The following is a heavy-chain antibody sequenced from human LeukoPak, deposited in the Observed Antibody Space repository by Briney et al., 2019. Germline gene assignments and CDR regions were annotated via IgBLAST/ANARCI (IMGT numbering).Heavy chain of an antibody. D-gene: IGHD6-19*01. V-gene: IGHV3-23*01. Sequence: GGTLRLSCAASGFTFSSYGMSWVRQAPGKGLEWVSGISGSGGRTYYADFVKGRFTISRDNSKNTLFLQMNSLRAEDTAVYYCAKDGYTEWLGLYYFDYWGQGTLVTVSS. CDR2: ISGSGGRT. CDR3: AKDGYTEWLGLYYFDY. J-gene: IGHJ4*02. CDR1: GFTFSSYG.